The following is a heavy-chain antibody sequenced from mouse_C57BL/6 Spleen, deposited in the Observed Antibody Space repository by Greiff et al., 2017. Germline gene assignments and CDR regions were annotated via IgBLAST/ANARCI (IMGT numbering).Heavy chain of an antibody. V-gene: IGHV1-74*01. CDR3: AIYYGNPYAMDY. CDR1: GYTFTSYW. D-gene: IGHD2-1*01. J-gene: IGHJ4*01. Sequence: QVQLQQPGAELVKPGASVKVSCKASGYTFTSYWMHWVKQRPGQGLEWIGRIHPSDSDTNYNQKFKGQATLTVDQSSSTAYMQLSSLTSEDAAVYYCAIYYGNPYAMDYWGQGTSVTVSS. CDR2: IHPSDSDT.